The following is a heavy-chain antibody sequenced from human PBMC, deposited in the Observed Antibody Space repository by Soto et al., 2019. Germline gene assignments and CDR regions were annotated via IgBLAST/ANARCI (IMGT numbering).Heavy chain of an antibody. CDR2: ISGSGGST. J-gene: IGHJ5*02. D-gene: IGHD6-13*01. CDR3: AKVPHSQIYSSSWYWFDP. V-gene: IGHV3-23*01. Sequence: AGGSLRLSCAASGFTFSSYAMSWVRQAPGKGLEWVSAISGSGGSTYYADSVKGRFTISRDNSKNTLYLQMNSLRAEDTAVYYCAKVPHSQIYSSSWYWFDPWGQGTLVTVSS. CDR1: GFTFSSYA.